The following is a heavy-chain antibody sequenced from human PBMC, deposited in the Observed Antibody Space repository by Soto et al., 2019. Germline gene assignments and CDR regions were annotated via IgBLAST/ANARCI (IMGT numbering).Heavy chain of an antibody. CDR3: GRYFYYDSSGYYYLPQAAFDY. CDR1: GGSISSYY. J-gene: IGHJ4*02. CDR2: IYYIGST. Sequence: SSESLSLTCTVSGGSISSYYWSWIRQPPGKGLEWIGYIYYIGSTNYNPSLKSRVTISVDTPKTQFSLKLSSVPAADTAVYYCGRYFYYDSSGYYYLPQAAFDYWGQGTLVTVSS. D-gene: IGHD3-22*01. V-gene: IGHV4-59*01.